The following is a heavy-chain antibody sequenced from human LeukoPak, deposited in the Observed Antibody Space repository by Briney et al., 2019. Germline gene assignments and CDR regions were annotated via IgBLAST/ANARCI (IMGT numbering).Heavy chain of an antibody. D-gene: IGHD6-19*01. CDR1: GGSFSGYY. Sequence: SETLSLTCAVYGGSFSGYYWSWIRQPPGKELEWIGEINHSGSTNYNPSLKSRVTISVDTSKNQFSLKLSSVTAADTAVYYCVAVADYLRYYYGMDVWGQGTTVTVSS. CDR3: VAVADYLRYYYGMDV. J-gene: IGHJ6*02. V-gene: IGHV4-34*01. CDR2: INHSGST.